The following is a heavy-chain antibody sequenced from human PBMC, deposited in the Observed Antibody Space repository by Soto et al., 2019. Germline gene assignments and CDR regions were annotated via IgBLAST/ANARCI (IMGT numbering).Heavy chain of an antibody. CDR3: ARGTDYTQIASYHYGMDV. D-gene: IGHD4-4*01. V-gene: IGHV4-59*02. Sequence: SDTLSLTCTVSGKPVSTFYWSWIRQPPGKGLEWIGHAYYSGSTNYDPSLKSRVTISVDMSKNQVSLRLTSVTAADTAVYYCARGTDYTQIASYHYGMDVWGQGTSVTVSS. CDR2: AYYSGST. CDR1: GKPVSTFY. J-gene: IGHJ6*02.